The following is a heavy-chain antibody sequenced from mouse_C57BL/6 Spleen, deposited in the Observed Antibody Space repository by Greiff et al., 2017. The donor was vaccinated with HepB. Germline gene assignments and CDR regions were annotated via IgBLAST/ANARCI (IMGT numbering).Heavy chain of an antibody. D-gene: IGHD2-2*01. CDR3: ARRGIYYGYDDGYFDV. J-gene: IGHJ1*03. CDR2: IYPGDGDT. CDR1: GYAFSSYW. V-gene: IGHV1-80*01. Sequence: VQLQQSGAELVKPGASVKISCKASGYAFSSYWMNWVKQRPGKGLEWIGQIYPGDGDTNYNGKFKGKATLTADKSSSTAYMQLSSLTSEDSAVYFCARRGIYYGYDDGYFDVWGTGTTVTVSS.